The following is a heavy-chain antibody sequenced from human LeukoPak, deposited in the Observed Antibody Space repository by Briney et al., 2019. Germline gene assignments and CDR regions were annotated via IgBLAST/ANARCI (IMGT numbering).Heavy chain of an antibody. CDR1: GGSISSYY. J-gene: IGHJ3*02. Sequence: PSETLSLTCDVSGGSISSYYWSWIRQPAGKGLEWIGRIYTSGSTNYNPSLKSRVTMSVDTSKNQFSLKLSSVTAADTAVYYCARDTLGYCSGGSCYPDAFDIWGQGTMVTVSS. D-gene: IGHD2-15*01. V-gene: IGHV4-4*07. CDR2: IYTSGST. CDR3: ARDTLGYCSGGSCYPDAFDI.